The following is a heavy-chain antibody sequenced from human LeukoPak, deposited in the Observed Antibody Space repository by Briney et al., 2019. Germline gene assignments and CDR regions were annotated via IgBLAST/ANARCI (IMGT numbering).Heavy chain of an antibody. V-gene: IGHV1-2*02. D-gene: IGHD3-3*01. J-gene: IGHJ5*02. Sequence: ASVKVSCKASGYTFTSYAMNWVRQAPGQGLEWMGWINPNSGGTNYAQKFQGRVTMTRDTSISTAYMELSRLRSDDTAVYYCARVGSYYDFWSDVNWFDPWGQGTLVTVSS. CDR2: INPNSGGT. CDR3: ARVGSYYDFWSDVNWFDP. CDR1: GYTFTSYA.